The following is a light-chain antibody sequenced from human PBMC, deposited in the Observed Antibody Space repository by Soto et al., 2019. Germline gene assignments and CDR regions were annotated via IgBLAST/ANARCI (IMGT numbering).Light chain of an antibody. CDR1: GSDVGDSSH. CDR2: EVN. V-gene: IGLV2-11*01. J-gene: IGLJ1*01. Sequence: QSALTQPRSVSGSPGQSVTISCTATGSDVGDSSHVSWYQLHPGKAPKLMIYEVNNRPSGVPDRFSGSKSGSTASLTISGLQAEDEAEYYCCSLTTSHTYVFGSGTKLTVL. CDR3: CSLTTSHTYV.